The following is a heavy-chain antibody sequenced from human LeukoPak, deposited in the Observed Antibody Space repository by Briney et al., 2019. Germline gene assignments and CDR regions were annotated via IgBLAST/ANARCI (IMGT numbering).Heavy chain of an antibody. Sequence: ASVKVSCKASGYTFTSYYMHWVRQAPGQGLEWMGIINPSGGSTSYAQKFQGRVTMTRDMSTSTVYMELSSLRSEDTAVYYCARVSYYDSSGSAMYYFDYWGQGTLVTVSS. V-gene: IGHV1-46*01. CDR2: INPSGGST. J-gene: IGHJ4*02. CDR3: ARVSYYDSSGSAMYYFDY. CDR1: GYTFTSYY. D-gene: IGHD3-22*01.